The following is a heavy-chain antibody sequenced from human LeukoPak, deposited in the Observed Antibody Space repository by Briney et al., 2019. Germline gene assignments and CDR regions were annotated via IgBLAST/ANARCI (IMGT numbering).Heavy chain of an antibody. J-gene: IGHJ5*02. CDR2: INHSGST. D-gene: IGHD1-14*01. Sequence: PSETLSLTCAVYGGSFSGYYWSWIRQPPGKGLEWIGEINHSGSTTYNPSLKSRVTISVDTSKNQFSLKLRSVTAADTAVYYCAKVTSRLGWFDPWGQGTLVTVSS. CDR1: GGSFSGYY. CDR3: AKVTSRLGWFDP. V-gene: IGHV4-34*01.